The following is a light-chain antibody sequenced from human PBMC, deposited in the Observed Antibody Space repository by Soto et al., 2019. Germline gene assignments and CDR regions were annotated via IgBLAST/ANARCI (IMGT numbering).Light chain of an antibody. CDR3: AAWDGSLQSWV. J-gene: IGLJ3*02. Sequence: QPVLTQPPSVSGTPGQRVTISCSGSSSNIGSHLVNWYQQVPGTAPRLLIYTNNQRPSGVPDRFSDSKSDTSASLAISGLQSEDEADYYCAAWDGSLQSWVFGGGTKLTVL. CDR1: SSNIGSHL. V-gene: IGLV1-44*01. CDR2: TNN.